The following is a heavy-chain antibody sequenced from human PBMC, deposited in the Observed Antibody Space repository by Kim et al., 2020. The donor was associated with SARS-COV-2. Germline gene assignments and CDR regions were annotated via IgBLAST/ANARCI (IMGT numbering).Heavy chain of an antibody. V-gene: IGHV3-23*01. Sequence: GGSLRLSCAASGFAFRSYAMSWVRQAPGKGLDWVSCISGSGGSTYYADSVKGRFTISRDNSKNTLYLQMNSLRAEDTAVYYCSKEGPPGGPDALSLDYWGQGTPVTVSS. CDR1: GFAFRSYA. J-gene: IGHJ4*02. CDR2: ISGSGGST. D-gene: IGHD3-16*01. CDR3: SKEGPPGGPDALSLDY.